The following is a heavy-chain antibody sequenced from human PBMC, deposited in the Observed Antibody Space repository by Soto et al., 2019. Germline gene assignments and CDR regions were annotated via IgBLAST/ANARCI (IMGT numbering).Heavy chain of an antibody. CDR1: GFTFSSYA. CDR2: ISGGGGST. D-gene: IGHD4-17*01. Sequence: PGGSLRLSCAASGFTFSSYAMNWVRLAPGKGLEWVSDISGGGGSTDYADSVKGRFTISRDNSKNTLYLQMNSLRAEDTAVYYCAKGGTFGDYGVLNYYYYMDVWGKGTTVTVSS. J-gene: IGHJ6*03. CDR3: AKGGTFGDYGVLNYYYYMDV. V-gene: IGHV3-23*01.